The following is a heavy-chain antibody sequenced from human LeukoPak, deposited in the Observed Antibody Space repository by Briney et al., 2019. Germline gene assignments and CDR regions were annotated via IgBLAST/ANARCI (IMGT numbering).Heavy chain of an antibody. V-gene: IGHV3-23*01. CDR3: AKDRPYYYDSSGYADAFDI. J-gene: IGHJ3*02. CDR2: ISGSGTNT. CDR1: GFTFSSYA. D-gene: IGHD3-22*01. Sequence: PGGSLRLSCAASGFTFSSYAMSWVRQAPGKGLEWVSSISGSGTNTDYADSVKGRFTISRDNSKNTLYLQMNSLRAEDTAVYYCAKDRPYYYDSSGYADAFDIWGQGTMVTVSS.